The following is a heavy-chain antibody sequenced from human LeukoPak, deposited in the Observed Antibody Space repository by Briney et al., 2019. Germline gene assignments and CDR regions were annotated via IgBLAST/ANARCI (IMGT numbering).Heavy chain of an antibody. CDR3: ARAGPYYYDSGSSFDY. V-gene: IGHV3-66*01. CDR2: IYDGGDT. Sequence: GGSLRLSCAVSGFTFSSYWMSWVRQAPGKGLEWVSVIYDGGDTYYADSVKGRFTISRDNSKNTLYLQMNSLRAEDTAVYYCARAGPYYYDSGSSFDYWGQGTLVTVSS. D-gene: IGHD3-10*01. CDR1: GFTFSSYW. J-gene: IGHJ4*02.